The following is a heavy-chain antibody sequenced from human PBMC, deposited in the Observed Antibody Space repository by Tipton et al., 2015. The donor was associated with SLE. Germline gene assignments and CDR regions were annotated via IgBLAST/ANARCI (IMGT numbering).Heavy chain of an antibody. J-gene: IGHJ1*01. CDR1: GFTFKDYA. Sequence: SLRLSCEASGFTFKDYAMSWIRQAPGKGPEWLSYMTRFGTIWYADSVKGRFTISRDNGKNSLSLEMNNLRVDDTAVYYCARDPQIGQYFEYWGRGARVIVSS. CDR2: MTRFGTI. CDR3: ARDPQIGQYFEY. V-gene: IGHV3-11*01. D-gene: IGHD2/OR15-2a*01.